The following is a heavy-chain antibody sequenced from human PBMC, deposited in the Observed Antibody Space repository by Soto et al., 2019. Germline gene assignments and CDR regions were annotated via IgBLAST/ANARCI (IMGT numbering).Heavy chain of an antibody. CDR1: GGSISSYY. Sequence: PSETLSLTCSVSGGSISSYYWSWIRQPPGKGLEWIGYIYYSGNTNYNPSLKSRVTISVDTSKNQVSLKVYSVTAADTALYYCASSGRDLGSSSPKGKNYYSYYGLDVWGQGTTVTVS. D-gene: IGHD6-13*01. V-gene: IGHV4-59*01. CDR3: ASSGRDLGSSSPKGKNYYSYYGLDV. CDR2: IYYSGNT. J-gene: IGHJ6*02.